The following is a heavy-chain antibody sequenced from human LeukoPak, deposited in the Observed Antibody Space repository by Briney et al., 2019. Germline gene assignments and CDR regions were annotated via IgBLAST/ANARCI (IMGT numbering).Heavy chain of an antibody. J-gene: IGHJ4*02. CDR2: INTDGSST. D-gene: IGHD3-22*01. CDR1: GFTFSTYW. Sequence: GSLRLSCAASGFTFSTYWMHWVRQAPGKGLVWVSRINTDGSSTTYADSMKGRFTISRDNARNTLYLQVSSLRAEDTSVYYCARQSYYYDSSGYYHDYWGQGTLVTVSS. CDR3: ARQSYYYDSSGYYHDY. V-gene: IGHV3-74*01.